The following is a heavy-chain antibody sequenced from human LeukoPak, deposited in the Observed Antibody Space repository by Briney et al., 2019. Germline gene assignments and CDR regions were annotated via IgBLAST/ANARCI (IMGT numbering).Heavy chain of an antibody. CDR3: ARLYYYDSSGYYYTFDY. D-gene: IGHD3-22*01. CDR1: VGSISSYY. Sequence: SETLSLTCTVSVGSISSYYWSWIRQPPGKGLEYVGYIYYTGSTNYNPSLKSRVTISVDTSKNQFSLKLSSVTAADTAVYYCARLYYYDSSGYYYTFDYWGQGTLVTVSS. CDR2: IYYTGST. V-gene: IGHV4-59*08. J-gene: IGHJ4*02.